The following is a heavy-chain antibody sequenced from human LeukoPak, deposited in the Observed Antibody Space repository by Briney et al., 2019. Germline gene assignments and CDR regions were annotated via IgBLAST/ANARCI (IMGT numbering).Heavy chain of an antibody. J-gene: IGHJ4*02. CDR1: GFTFSSYS. CDR3: AKGSDVRVSLHFDF. Sequence: GGSLRLSCAASGFTFSSYSMNWVRQAPGKGLEWVSFISSSSSYIYYADSMKGRFTISRDNSKNTLYLQMNSLRAEDTAVYHCAKGSDVRVSLHFDFWGQGTLVTVSS. D-gene: IGHD3-16*01. V-gene: IGHV3-21*01. CDR2: ISSSSSYI.